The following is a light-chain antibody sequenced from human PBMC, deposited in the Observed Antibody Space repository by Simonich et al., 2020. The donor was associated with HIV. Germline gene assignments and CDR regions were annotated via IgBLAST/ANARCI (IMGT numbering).Light chain of an antibody. J-gene: IGKJ3*01. V-gene: IGKV3-15*01. CDR2: FAS. CDR3: QQYNNWPSPFT. CDR1: QSVASN. Sequence: EIVMTQSPATLSVSPGERATLSCRVSQSVASNLAWYQQKPGQPPRLLIYFASTRATGIPARFSGSGFATEFTLTISSTQSEDFAVYYCQQYNNWPSPFTFGPGTKVDIK.